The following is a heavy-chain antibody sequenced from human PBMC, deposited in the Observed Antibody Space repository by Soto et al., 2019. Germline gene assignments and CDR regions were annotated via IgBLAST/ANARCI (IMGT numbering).Heavy chain of an antibody. V-gene: IGHV3-23*01. CDR2: SGSGGRT. J-gene: IGHJ4*02. CDR1: GFTLSSYA. Sequence: GGSLRLACTASGFTLSSYAMAWVRQATGKGLEWVSASGSGGRTYYADSAKGRFIVSRDNSRSTVFLQMNSLRVGDTAMYYCARAVGSTLYWGQGTLVTVSS. CDR3: ARAVGSTLY. D-gene: IGHD2-2*03.